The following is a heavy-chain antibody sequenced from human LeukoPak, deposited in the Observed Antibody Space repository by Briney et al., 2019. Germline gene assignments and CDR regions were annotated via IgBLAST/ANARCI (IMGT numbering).Heavy chain of an antibody. Sequence: PGGSLRLSCAASGFTFSSSSMNWVRQAPGKGLEWVSYISSSSSTIYYADSVKGRVTVSRDNAKNSLYLQMNSLRVEDTAVYYCARGRGWFGELTLARFDYWGQGTLVTVSS. J-gene: IGHJ4*02. CDR1: GFTFSSSS. V-gene: IGHV3-48*04. CDR2: ISSSSSTI. D-gene: IGHD3-10*01. CDR3: ARGRGWFGELTLARFDY.